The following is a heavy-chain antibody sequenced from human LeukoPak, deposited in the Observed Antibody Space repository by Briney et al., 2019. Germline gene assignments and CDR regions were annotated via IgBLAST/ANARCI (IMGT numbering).Heavy chain of an antibody. CDR3: ARVASTTCDCPDYFDY. CDR1: GYTFTTFG. D-gene: IGHD2-2*01. V-gene: IGHV1-18*01. CDR2: ISAYTGNT. Sequence: ASVKVSCKGSGYTFTTFGITWVRQAPGQGLEWMGWISAYTGNTNYAPKFQGRVTITTDTTKSTAHMEMRSLTSDDTAVYYCARVASTTCDCPDYFDYWGQGTLVTVSS. J-gene: IGHJ4*02.